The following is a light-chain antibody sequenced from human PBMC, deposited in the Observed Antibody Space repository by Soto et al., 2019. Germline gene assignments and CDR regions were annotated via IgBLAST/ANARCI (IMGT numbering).Light chain of an antibody. CDR1: QSVSGKD. CDR2: DAS. Sequence: EVVLTQSPGTLSLSPGEAPTLSCKASQSVSGKDLAWYQQKPGQSPRLVSYDASSRATGIPDRFSGSGSGTEFTLTISRLEPEDFAVYFCYQYDSSPWTFGQGTKVDIK. CDR3: YQYDSSPWT. J-gene: IGKJ1*01. V-gene: IGKV3-20*01.